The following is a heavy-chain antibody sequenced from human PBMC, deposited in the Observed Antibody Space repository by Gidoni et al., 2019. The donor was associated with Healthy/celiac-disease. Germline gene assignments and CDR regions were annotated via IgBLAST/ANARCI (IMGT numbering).Heavy chain of an antibody. CDR2: IYYSGST. J-gene: IGHJ4*02. CDR3: ARRLRLAMVRGTFDY. D-gene: IGHD3-10*01. V-gene: IGHV4-39*01. Sequence: QLQLQESGPGLVTPSETLSLTCTVSGGSISSSSYYWGWIRQPPGKGLEWIGRIYYSGSTYYNPSLKSRVTISVDTSKNQFSLKLSSVTAADTAVYYCARRLRLAMVRGTFDYWGQGTLVTVSS. CDR1: GGSISSSSYY.